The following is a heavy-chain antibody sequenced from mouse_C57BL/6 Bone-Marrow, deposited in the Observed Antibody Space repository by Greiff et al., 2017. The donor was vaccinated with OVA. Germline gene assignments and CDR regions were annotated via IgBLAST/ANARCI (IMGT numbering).Heavy chain of an antibody. Sequence: VQLQQSGPVLARPGASVKMSCKTSGYTFTSYWMHWVKQRPGQGLEWIGAIYPGNSDSSYNQKLKGKAKLTEVTSASTAYMERSSLTNEDSAVYYCFYDYDRGWFAYWGQGTLVTVSA. J-gene: IGHJ3*01. CDR1: GYTFTSYW. CDR2: IYPGNSDS. CDR3: FYDYDRGWFAY. D-gene: IGHD2-4*01. V-gene: IGHV1-5*01.